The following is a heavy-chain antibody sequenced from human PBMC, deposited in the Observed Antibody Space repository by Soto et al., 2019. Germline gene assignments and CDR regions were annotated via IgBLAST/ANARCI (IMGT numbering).Heavy chain of an antibody. D-gene: IGHD3-10*01. CDR3: AKHRYGSGSYAGDY. CDR1: GFTFSTYA. V-gene: IGHV3-23*01. CDR2: LSGSGGST. Sequence: EVQLLESGGGLVQPGGSLRLSCAASGFTFSTYAMCWVRQAPGKGLEWVSGLSGSGGSTNYADSVKGRFTISRDNSMNTLYLQMSSRRAEDTAVYYCAKHRYGSGSYAGDYWGQGTLVTVSS. J-gene: IGHJ4*02.